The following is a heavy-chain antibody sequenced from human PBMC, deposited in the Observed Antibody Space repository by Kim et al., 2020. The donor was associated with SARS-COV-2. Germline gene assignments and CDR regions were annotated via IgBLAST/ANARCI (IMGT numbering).Heavy chain of an antibody. CDR1: GGSVSSSYYY. CDR2: VYYSGSA. Sequence: SETLSLTCTVSGGSVSSSYYYWGWIRQPPGKGLDWIGSVYYSGSAYYNPSLKSRVTTSLDTSKNHFSLKLSSVTAADTAVYYCARRKSMVQGSPHFDYGGQRTLGTVSS. CDR3: ARRKSMVQGSPHFDY. V-gene: IGHV4-39*02. J-gene: IGHJ4*02. D-gene: IGHD3-10*01.